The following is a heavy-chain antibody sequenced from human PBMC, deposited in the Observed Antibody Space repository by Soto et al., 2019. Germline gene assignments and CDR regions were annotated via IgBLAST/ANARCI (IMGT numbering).Heavy chain of an antibody. Sequence: KPSETLSLTCTVSGGSISGGGYYWSWIRQHPGKGLEWIGHIYYSGSTYYNPSLKSRVTISVDTSKNQFSLKLSSVTAADTAVYYCARGDYGDYSWVDYWGQGTLVTVSS. CDR1: GGSISGGGYY. CDR3: ARGDYGDYSWVDY. V-gene: IGHV4-31*03. D-gene: IGHD4-17*01. CDR2: IYYSGST. J-gene: IGHJ4*02.